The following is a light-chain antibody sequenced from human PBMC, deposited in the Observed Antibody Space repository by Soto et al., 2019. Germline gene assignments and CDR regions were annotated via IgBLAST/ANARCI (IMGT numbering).Light chain of an antibody. CDR3: QQYGSSLPLT. J-gene: IGKJ4*01. Sequence: DIQMTQSPSTLSGSVGDRVTITCRASQTISSWLAWYQQKPGKAPKLLIYKASTLKSGVPSRFSGSGSGTEFTLTINRLEPEDFALYYCQQYGSSLPLTFGGGTKVDIK. V-gene: IGKV1-5*03. CDR2: KAS. CDR1: QTISSW.